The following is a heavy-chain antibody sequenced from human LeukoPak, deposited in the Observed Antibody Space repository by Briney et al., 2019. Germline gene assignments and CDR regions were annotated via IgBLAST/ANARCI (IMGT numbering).Heavy chain of an antibody. Sequence: SETLSLTCTVSGGSISSYYWSWIRQPPGKGLEWIGYIYYSGSTNYNPSLTSRVTISVDTSTHQFSLKLSSVTAADTAVYYCARQHCSSTSCYDAFDIWGQGTMVTVPS. CDR2: IYYSGST. CDR3: ARQHCSSTSCYDAFDI. CDR1: GGSISSYY. D-gene: IGHD2-2*01. J-gene: IGHJ3*02. V-gene: IGHV4-59*08.